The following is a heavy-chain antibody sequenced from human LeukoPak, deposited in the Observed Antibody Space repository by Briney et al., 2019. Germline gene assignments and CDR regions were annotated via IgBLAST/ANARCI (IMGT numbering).Heavy chain of an antibody. J-gene: IGHJ6*02. CDR2: IYTSGST. CDR3: ASRRLFAVAGPPYYGMDV. D-gene: IGHD6-19*01. Sequence: SETLSLTCTVSGGSISSYYWSWIRQPAGKGLEWIGRIYTSGSTNYNPSLKSRVTMSVDTSKNQFSLKLSSVTAADTAVYYCASRRLFAVAGPPYYGMDVWGQGTTVTVSS. V-gene: IGHV4-4*07. CDR1: GGSISSYY.